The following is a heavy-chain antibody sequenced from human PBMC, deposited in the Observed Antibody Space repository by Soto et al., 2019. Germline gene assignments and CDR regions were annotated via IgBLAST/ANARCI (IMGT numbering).Heavy chain of an antibody. CDR2: IYYNGNT. J-gene: IGHJ3*02. CDR1: GGPSRTGGYY. V-gene: IGHV4-31*03. CDR3: ARGFGTGRLARGFDM. D-gene: IGHD3-10*01. Sequence: QVQLQESGPGLVKPSQTLSLNCSVSGGPSRTGGYYWSWIRQHPGEGLEWVGYIYYNGNTYYNPSLKSRVSISRDSSTNQFSLQLTSVTVADTAVYYCARGFGTGRLARGFDMWGQGTLVTVTS.